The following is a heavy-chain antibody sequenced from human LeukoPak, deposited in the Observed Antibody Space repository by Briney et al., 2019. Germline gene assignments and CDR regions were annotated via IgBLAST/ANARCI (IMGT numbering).Heavy chain of an antibody. V-gene: IGHV3-30*02. CDR1: GFTFSSNG. CDR3: XXGXXGXXXXXXFDX. CDR2: XRYDGXXE. J-gene: IGHJ4*02. Sequence: GGSLRLSCAASGFTFSSNGMHWVRQAPGKGLEWVXXXRYDGXXEFXXDSVKGRFTISRDNSKNTLYLQMNSLRAEDTAVYYXXXGXXGXXXXXXFDXWGQGTLVXVSS.